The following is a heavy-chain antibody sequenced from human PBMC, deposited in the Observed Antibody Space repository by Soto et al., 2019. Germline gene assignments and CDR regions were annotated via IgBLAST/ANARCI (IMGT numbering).Heavy chain of an antibody. CDR2: MSYDGSKI. CDR3: AKDRDPYYYYYLMDV. Sequence: QVQLVESGGGVIQPGRSLRLSCEASGFAFDTYGMHWIRQGAGQGLEWVATMSYDGSKIYYRDSVRGRFSISSDDSKRTLYLQMNSLRAEDTAVYYCAKDRDPYYYYYLMDVWGQGTTVTVSS. J-gene: IGHJ6*02. CDR1: GFAFDTYG. V-gene: IGHV3-30*18.